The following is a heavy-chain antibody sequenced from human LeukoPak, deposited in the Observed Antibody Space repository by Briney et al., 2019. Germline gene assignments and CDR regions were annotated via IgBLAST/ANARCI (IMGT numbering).Heavy chain of an antibody. J-gene: IGHJ6*02. D-gene: IGHD3-16*01. CDR3: AKDRRMMSPHYGMDV. Sequence: PGGSLRLSCAVSGFTISSYAMSWVRQAPGKGLEWVSAMSGSGGSTYYADSVKGRFTISRDNSKNTVYLQLNSLTPEDTAVYYCAKDRRMMSPHYGMDVWGQGTTVTVSS. CDR1: GFTISSYA. CDR2: MSGSGGST. V-gene: IGHV3-23*01.